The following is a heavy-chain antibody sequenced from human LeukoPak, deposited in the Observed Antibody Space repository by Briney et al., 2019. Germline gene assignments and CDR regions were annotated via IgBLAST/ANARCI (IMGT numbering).Heavy chain of an antibody. Sequence: ASVKVSCKASGYTFTSYGISWVRQAPGQGLEWMGWINPDSGGTKYAQKFQGRVTMTRDTSINTAYMELSRLRSDDTAVFYCARDVGWGSRAFDMWGQGTMVTVSS. CDR1: GYTFTSYG. J-gene: IGHJ3*02. CDR2: INPDSGGT. V-gene: IGHV1-2*02. CDR3: ARDVGWGSRAFDM. D-gene: IGHD6-19*01.